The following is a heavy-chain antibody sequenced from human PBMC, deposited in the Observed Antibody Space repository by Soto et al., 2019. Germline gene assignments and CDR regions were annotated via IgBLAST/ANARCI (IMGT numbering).Heavy chain of an antibody. V-gene: IGHV3-21*01. J-gene: IGHJ6*02. D-gene: IGHD2-21*02. CDR2: ISSSSSYI. CDR1: GFTFSSYS. Sequence: EVQLVESGGGLVKPGGSLRLSCAASGFTFSSYSMNWVRQAPGKGLEWVSSISSSSSYIYYADSVKGRFTISRDNAKNSLYLQMNSLRAEDTAVYYCARIGCGGDCYRYYYYGMDVWGQGTTVTVSS. CDR3: ARIGCGGDCYRYYYYGMDV.